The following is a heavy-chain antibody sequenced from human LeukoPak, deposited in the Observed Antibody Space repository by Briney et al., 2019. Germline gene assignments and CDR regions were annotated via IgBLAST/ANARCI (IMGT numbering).Heavy chain of an antibody. V-gene: IGHV3-23*01. J-gene: IGHJ4*02. Sequence: GGSLRLSCAASGFTFSSFAMSWVRQAPGKGLEWVSAISGSGGSTYYANSVKGRFSISRDNSKNTLYPQMNSLRVEDTAVYYCAKPESYGTILGSFDYWGQGTLVTVSS. CDR2: ISGSGGST. CDR3: AKPESYGTILGSFDY. D-gene: IGHD1-26*01. CDR1: GFTFSSFA.